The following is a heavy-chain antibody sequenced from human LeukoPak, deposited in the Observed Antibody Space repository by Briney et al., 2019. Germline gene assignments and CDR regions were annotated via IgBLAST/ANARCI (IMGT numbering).Heavy chain of an antibody. CDR3: ATMHRVEYYFDY. CDR2: ISPYNGNT. J-gene: IGHJ4*02. Sequence: ASVKVSCKASGYSFTSSGISWVRQAPGQGLEWMGWISPYNGNTNYVQKFQGRVTMTTDTSTSTAYMELRSLSSDDTAVYYCATMHRVEYYFDYWGQGTLVTVSS. CDR1: GYSFTSSG. V-gene: IGHV1-18*01. D-gene: IGHD5-24*01.